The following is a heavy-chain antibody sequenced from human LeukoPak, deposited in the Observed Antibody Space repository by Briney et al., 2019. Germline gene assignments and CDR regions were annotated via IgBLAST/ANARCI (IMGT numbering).Heavy chain of an antibody. CDR1: GFTFNNYW. J-gene: IGHJ4*02. D-gene: IGHD4-17*01. V-gene: IGHV3-7*03. Sequence: GGSLRLSCEASGFTFNNYWMSWFRQAPGKGLEWVANIKQDESEKNYVDSMKGRFTISRDNVKNSLYLQMNSLRAEDTAVYYCARDSYGDANFDSWGQGTLVTVSS. CDR3: ARDSYGDANFDS. CDR2: IKQDESEK.